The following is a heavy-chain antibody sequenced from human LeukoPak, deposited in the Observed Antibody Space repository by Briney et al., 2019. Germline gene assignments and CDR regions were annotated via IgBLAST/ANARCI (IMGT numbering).Heavy chain of an antibody. CDR2: IYHSGTT. CDR1: GGSISSSNW. CDR3: ARWSVGSSSFDY. Sequence: SGTLSLTCAVSGGSISSSNWWTWVRQPPGKGLEWIGEIYHSGTTNYNPSLKSRVTISVDKSKNQFSLKLNSVTAADTAVYYCARWSVGSSSFDYWGQGTLVTVPS. V-gene: IGHV4-4*02. D-gene: IGHD6-13*01. J-gene: IGHJ4*02.